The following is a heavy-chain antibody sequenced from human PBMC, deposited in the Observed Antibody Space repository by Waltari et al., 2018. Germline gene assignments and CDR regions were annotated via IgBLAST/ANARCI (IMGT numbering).Heavy chain of an antibody. D-gene: IGHD3-10*01. Sequence: QVQLVQSGAEVKKPGSSVKVSCKASGGPFSSYAISWVRQAPGQGLEWMGGIIPILGIANYAQKFQGRVTITADKSTSTVYMELSSLRSEDTAVYYCAGSGSYSNWFDPWGQGTLVTVSS. CDR1: GGPFSSYA. CDR2: IIPILGIA. CDR3: AGSGSYSNWFDP. V-gene: IGHV1-69*10. J-gene: IGHJ5*02.